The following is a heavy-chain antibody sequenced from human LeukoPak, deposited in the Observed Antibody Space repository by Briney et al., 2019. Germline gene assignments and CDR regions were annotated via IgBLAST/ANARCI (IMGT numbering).Heavy chain of an antibody. CDR3: AGSSLLSSNYYYYYYMDV. Sequence: ASVKVSCKASGGTFSSYAISWVRQAPGQGLEWMGGIIPIFGTANYAQKFRGRVTITTDESTSTAYMELSSLRSEDTAVYYCAGSSLLSSNYYYYYYMDVWGKGTTVTVSS. J-gene: IGHJ6*03. D-gene: IGHD3-10*01. CDR2: IIPIFGTA. CDR1: GGTFSSYA. V-gene: IGHV1-69*05.